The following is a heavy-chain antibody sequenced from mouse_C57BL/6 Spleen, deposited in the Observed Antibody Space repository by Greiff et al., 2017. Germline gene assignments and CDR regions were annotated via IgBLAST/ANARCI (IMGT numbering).Heavy chain of an antibody. CDR2: INPSSSYT. CDR3: ARELRPPMDY. V-gene: IGHV1-4*01. CDR1: GYTFTSYT. J-gene: IGHJ4*01. Sequence: QVQLQQSGAELARPGASVKMSCKASGYTFTSYTMHWVKQRPGQGLEWIGYINPSSSYTKYNQKFKDKATLTADKSSSTAYMQLSSLTSEDSAVYYCARELRPPMDYWGQGTSVTVSS. D-gene: IGHD3-2*02.